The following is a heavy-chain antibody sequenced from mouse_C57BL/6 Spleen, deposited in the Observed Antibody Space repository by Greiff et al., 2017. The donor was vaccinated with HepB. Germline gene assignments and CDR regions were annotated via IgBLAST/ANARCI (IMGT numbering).Heavy chain of an antibody. J-gene: IGHJ2*01. CDR2: IDPSDSYT. V-gene: IGHV1-50*01. D-gene: IGHD1-3*01. Sequence: QVQLQQPGAELVKPGASVKLSCKASGYTFTSYWMQWVKQRPGQGLEWIGEIDPSDSYTNYNQKFKGKATLTVDTSSSTAYMQLSSLTSEDSAVYYCAREGLKGVDYRGQGTTLTVSS. CDR1: GYTFTSYW. CDR3: AREGLKGVDY.